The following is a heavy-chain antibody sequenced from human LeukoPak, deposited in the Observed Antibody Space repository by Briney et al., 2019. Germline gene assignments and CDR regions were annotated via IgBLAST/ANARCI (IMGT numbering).Heavy chain of an antibody. D-gene: IGHD2-15*01. Sequence: GGSLRLSCAASGFTFSSYWMTWVRQAPGKGLEFVANIKEDGSDKYYVDSVKGRFTISRDNAKNSLYLQMSNLRAEDTAVYFCARGGSLDVWGQGATVTVSS. CDR1: GFTFSSYW. V-gene: IGHV3-7*03. J-gene: IGHJ6*02. CDR2: IKEDGSDK. CDR3: ARGGSLDV.